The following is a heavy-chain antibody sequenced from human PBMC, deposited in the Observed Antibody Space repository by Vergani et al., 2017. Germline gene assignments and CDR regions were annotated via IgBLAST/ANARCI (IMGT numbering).Heavy chain of an antibody. CDR1: GYSFTSYW. CDR3: ARRRYCSSTSCPLFDY. J-gene: IGHJ4*02. D-gene: IGHD2-2*01. V-gene: IGHV5-51*01. Sequence: EVQLVQSGAEVKKPGESLKISCKGSGYSFTSYWIGWVRQMPGKGREWMGIIYPGDSDTRYSPSFQGQVTISADKSISTAYLQWSSLKASDTAMYYCARRRYCSSTSCPLFDYWGQGTLVTVSS. CDR2: IYPGDSDT.